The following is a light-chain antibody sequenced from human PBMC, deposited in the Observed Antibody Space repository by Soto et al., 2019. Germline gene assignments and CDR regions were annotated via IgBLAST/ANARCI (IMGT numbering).Light chain of an antibody. Sequence: DIVRTQSPDSLAVSLGERATINCKSSQSVLYSSDNKNYLAWYQQKPGQPPKLLIAWASTREAGIPDRFSGTGSGTDFTLTISGLQDGDLAVYYCQQYYAVPRTFGQGTKVEL. CDR3: QQYYAVPRT. V-gene: IGKV4-1*01. CDR1: QSVLYSSDNKNY. J-gene: IGKJ1*01. CDR2: WAS.